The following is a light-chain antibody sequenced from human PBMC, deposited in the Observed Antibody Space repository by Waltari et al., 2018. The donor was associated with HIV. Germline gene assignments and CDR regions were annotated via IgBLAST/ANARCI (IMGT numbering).Light chain of an antibody. CDR3: CSYAGRRKFV. V-gene: IGLV2-8*01. Sequence: QSAQTQPPPASGSPGQSVTISCAGTSSDIGLYNFVPWYQHHPGKAPNLMISAVSRRPSGVPDRFSGSKSGNTASLTVSGLQAEDDAHYYCCSYAGRRKFVFGTGTKVTV. CDR2: AVS. J-gene: IGLJ1*01. CDR1: SSDIGLYNF.